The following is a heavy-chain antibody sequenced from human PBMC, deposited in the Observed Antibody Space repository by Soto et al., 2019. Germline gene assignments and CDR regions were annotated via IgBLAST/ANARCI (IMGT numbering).Heavy chain of an antibody. D-gene: IGHD6-19*01. J-gene: IGHJ6*02. CDR2: ISYDGSNK. V-gene: IGHV3-30*18. Sequence: QVQLVESGGGVVQPGRSLRLSCAASGFTFSSYGMHWVRQTPGKGLEWVAVISYDGSNKYYADSVKGRFTISRANSKTTRELQMNSLRAEDTAVYYCAKELVRSSDLSYYYYGMGICAQVPTVT. CDR1: GFTFSSYG. CDR3: AKELVRSSDLSYYYYGMGI.